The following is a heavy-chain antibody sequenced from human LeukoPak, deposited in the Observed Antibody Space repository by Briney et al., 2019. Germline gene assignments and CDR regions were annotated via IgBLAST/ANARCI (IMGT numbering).Heavy chain of an antibody. D-gene: IGHD2-2*01. CDR2: IIPIFGTA. CDR3: ARDKGLLVVPAAIPFDP. Sequence: ASVKVSCKASGGTFSSYAISWVRQAPGQGLEWMGGIIPIFGTANYAQKFQGRVTITADKSTSTAYMELSSLRSEDTAVYYCARDKGLLVVPAAIPFDPWGQGTLVTVSS. CDR1: GGTFSSYA. V-gene: IGHV1-69*06. J-gene: IGHJ5*02.